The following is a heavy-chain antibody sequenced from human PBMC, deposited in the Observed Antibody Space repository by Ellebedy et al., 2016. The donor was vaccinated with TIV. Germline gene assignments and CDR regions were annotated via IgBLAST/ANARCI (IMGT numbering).Heavy chain of an antibody. CDR1: GFIFSKTW. Sequence: GESLKISCAASGFIFSKTWMSWARQVPGKGLEWVGRIKAKSDDGTEVYAAPVKGRFTISRDDSKNIVYLQMNSLKTEDTGVYYCCSPSGTTNYVYYGVDVWGQGTTVTVSS. CDR3: CSPSGTTNYVYYGVDV. J-gene: IGHJ6*02. V-gene: IGHV3-15*01. CDR2: IKAKSDDGTE. D-gene: IGHD1-1*01.